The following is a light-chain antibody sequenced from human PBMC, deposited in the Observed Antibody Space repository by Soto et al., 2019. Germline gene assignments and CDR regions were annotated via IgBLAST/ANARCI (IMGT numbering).Light chain of an antibody. CDR1: SSDVGGYNY. Sequence: QSALTQPASVSGSPGQSITISCTGTSSDVGGYNYVSWYQQHPGKAPKLMIYYVSNRPSGVSNRFSGSKSGNTASLTISGLQAEDEADYYCRSYTSSSTPVVFGGGTKLTVL. CDR2: YVS. CDR3: RSYTSSSTPVV. J-gene: IGLJ2*01. V-gene: IGLV2-14*01.